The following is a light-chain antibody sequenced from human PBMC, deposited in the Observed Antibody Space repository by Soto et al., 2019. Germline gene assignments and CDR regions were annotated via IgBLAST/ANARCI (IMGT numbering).Light chain of an antibody. CDR3: QQRSNQGT. J-gene: IGKJ1*01. CDR2: NAS. V-gene: IGKV3-11*01. CDR1: QSVSSY. Sequence: EIVLTQSPATMSLSPGEIATLSCRSSQSVSSYLAWYQQKPGQAPRLLIYNASNRATGIPARFSGSGSGTVFTLTISSLEPEDFAVYYCQQRSNQGTFGQGTKVEIK.